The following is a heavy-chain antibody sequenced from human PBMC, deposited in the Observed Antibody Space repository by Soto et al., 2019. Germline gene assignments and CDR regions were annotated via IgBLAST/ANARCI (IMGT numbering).Heavy chain of an antibody. CDR3: ARGEWFLRGYGMDV. D-gene: IGHD3-3*01. CDR2: IYNGGSP. CDR1: GGSISTDY. J-gene: IGHJ6*02. Sequence: QVQLQESGPGLVKASETLSLTCTVSGGSISTDYWSWIRQPPGKRLEYIGFIYNGGSPNYSPSLESRVTISPDTSKYQFSLTLSSVTAADTAVYYCARGEWFLRGYGMDVWGRGTTVTVS. V-gene: IGHV4-59*01.